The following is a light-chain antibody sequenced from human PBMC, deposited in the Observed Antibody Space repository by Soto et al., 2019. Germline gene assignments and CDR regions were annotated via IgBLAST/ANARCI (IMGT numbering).Light chain of an antibody. CDR1: QSVSSTY. CDR3: QQYGRSST. Sequence: EIVLTQSPGTLYLSRGERATLSCRASQSVSSTYLAWYQQKPGQAPRLLISGASSRATGIPDRFSGSGSGTDFTLIISRLEPEDFAVYYCQQYGRSSTFGQGTKVEIK. V-gene: IGKV3-20*01. J-gene: IGKJ1*01. CDR2: GAS.